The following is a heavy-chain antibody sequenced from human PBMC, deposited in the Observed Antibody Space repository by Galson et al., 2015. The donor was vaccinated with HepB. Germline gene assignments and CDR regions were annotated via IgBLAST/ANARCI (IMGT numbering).Heavy chain of an antibody. Sequence: SVKVSCKASGGTFSSYAISWVRQAPGQGLELMGGIIPIFGTANYAQKFQGRVTITADESTSTAYMELSSLRSEDTAVYYCAREQFRELRSIKWFDPWGQGTLVTVSS. CDR1: GGTFSSYA. D-gene: IGHD3-10*01. V-gene: IGHV1-69*13. CDR2: IIPIFGTA. CDR3: AREQFRELRSIKWFDP. J-gene: IGHJ5*02.